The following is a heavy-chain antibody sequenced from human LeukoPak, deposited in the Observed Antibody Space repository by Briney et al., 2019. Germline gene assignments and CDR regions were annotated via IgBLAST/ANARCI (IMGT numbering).Heavy chain of an antibody. CDR3: ARQYCSGGTCTSPFDY. J-gene: IGHJ4*02. Sequence: ASVKVSCKASGYTFTSYGISWVRQAPGQGLEWMGWISAYNGNTNYAQKLQGRVTMTTDTSTSTAYMELRSLRSDDTAVYYCARQYCSGGTCTSPFDYWGQGTLVTVSS. V-gene: IGHV1-18*01. CDR1: GYTFTSYG. CDR2: ISAYNGNT. D-gene: IGHD2-15*01.